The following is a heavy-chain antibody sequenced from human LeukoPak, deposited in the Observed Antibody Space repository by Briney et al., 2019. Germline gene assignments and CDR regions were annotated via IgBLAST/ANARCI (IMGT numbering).Heavy chain of an antibody. CDR2: ISSNGGST. J-gene: IGHJ4*02. CDR1: GFTFRSYA. D-gene: IGHD1-26*01. Sequence: GGSLRLSCSASGFTFRSYALHWVRQAPGKGLEYVSPISSNGGSTYYADSAKGRFTISRDNSKNTLYLHMSSLRAEDTAVYYCVKSDNIVGATYFDYWGQGTLVTVSS. CDR3: VKSDNIVGATYFDY. V-gene: IGHV3-64D*09.